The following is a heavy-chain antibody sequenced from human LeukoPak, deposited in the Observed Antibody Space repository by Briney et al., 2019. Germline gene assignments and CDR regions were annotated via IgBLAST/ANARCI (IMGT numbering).Heavy chain of an antibody. D-gene: IGHD1-26*01. V-gene: IGHV3-9*01. Sequence: GGSLRLSCAGSGFTFADYGMHWVRQVPGKGLEWVTGISWNSGSIGYADSVKGRFTISRDNSKNTLYLQMNSLRAEDTAVYYCAKDGVGATQYYYYYYYMDVWGKGTTVTVSS. CDR1: GFTFADYG. J-gene: IGHJ6*03. CDR3: AKDGVGATQYYYYYYYMDV. CDR2: ISWNSGSI.